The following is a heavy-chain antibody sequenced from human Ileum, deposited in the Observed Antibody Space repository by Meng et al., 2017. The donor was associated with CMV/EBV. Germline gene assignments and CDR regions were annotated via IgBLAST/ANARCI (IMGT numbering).Heavy chain of an antibody. CDR1: GGSISSSSYY. CDR2: IYYRGST. V-gene: IGHV4-39*01. J-gene: IGHJ4*02. Sequence: SETLSLTCTVSGGSISSSSYYWGWIRQPPGKGLEWIGIIYYRGSTSYNPSLKSRVTISVDTSKNQFSLKLSSVTAADTAVYYCARKAGDYDSSGYYFWGQGTLVTVSS. D-gene: IGHD3-22*01. CDR3: ARKAGDYDSSGYYF.